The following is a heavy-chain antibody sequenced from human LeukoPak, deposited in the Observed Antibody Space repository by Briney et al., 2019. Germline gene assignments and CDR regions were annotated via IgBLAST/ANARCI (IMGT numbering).Heavy chain of an antibody. V-gene: IGHV3-30*02. CDR1: GFTFSSYG. Sequence: GGSLRLSCAASGFTFSSYGMHWVRQAPGKGLEGVAFIRYDGSNKYYADSVKGRFTITRDNSKNTLYLQMNSLRAEDTAVYYCAKGLEWLTYYWGQGTLVTVSS. CDR2: IRYDGSNK. J-gene: IGHJ4*02. CDR3: AKGLEWLTYY. D-gene: IGHD3-3*01.